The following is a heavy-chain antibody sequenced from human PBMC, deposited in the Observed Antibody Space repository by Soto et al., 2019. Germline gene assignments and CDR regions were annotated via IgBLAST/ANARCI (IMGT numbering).Heavy chain of an antibody. CDR2: VYYSGRT. J-gene: IGHJ4*02. CDR3: ARGGDAYISAWAQGLDY. D-gene: IGHD3-16*01. V-gene: IGHV4-59*08. Sequence: QVQLQESGPGLVKPSETLSLTCTVSGGSISSYYWSWIRQPPGKGLEWIGYVYYSGRTNYNPSLRSRVTMSGATSKTQFPLKLSSVTAAGTAVYSGARGGDAYISAWAQGLDYWGQGTLVTVSS. CDR1: GGSISSYY.